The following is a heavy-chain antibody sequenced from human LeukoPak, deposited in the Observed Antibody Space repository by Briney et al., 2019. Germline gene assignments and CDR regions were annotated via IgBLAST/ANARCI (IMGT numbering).Heavy chain of an antibody. J-gene: IGHJ6*02. V-gene: IGHV1-18*01. D-gene: IGHD3-3*01. CDR2: ISAYNGDT. CDR3: AALGDVLRLFPLISLDGMDV. CDR1: GYTFTNYG. Sequence: ASVKVSCKASGYTFTNYGITWVRQAPGQGLEWMGWISAYNGDTNYAQRFQGRITMTTDTSTTTAYMELRSLRSDDTAVYYCAALGDVLRLFPLISLDGMDVWGQGTTVTVSS.